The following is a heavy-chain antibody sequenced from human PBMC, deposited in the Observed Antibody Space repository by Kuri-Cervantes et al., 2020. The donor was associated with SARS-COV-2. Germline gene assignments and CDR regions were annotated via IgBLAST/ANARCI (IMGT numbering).Heavy chain of an antibody. J-gene: IGHJ4*02. CDR1: GGSFSGYY. Sequence: SQTLSLTCAVYGGSFSGYYWSWIRQPPGKGLEWIGEINHSGSTNYNPSLKSRVTISVDTSKNQFSLKPSSVTAADTAVYYCASQDGIVGSAYWGQGTLVTVSS. D-gene: IGHD1-26*01. CDR3: ASQDGIVGSAY. V-gene: IGHV4-34*01. CDR2: INHSGST.